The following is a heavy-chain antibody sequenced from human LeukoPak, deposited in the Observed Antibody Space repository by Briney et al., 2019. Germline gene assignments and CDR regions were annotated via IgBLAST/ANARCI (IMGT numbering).Heavy chain of an antibody. Sequence: PSETLSLTCTVSGGSISSYYWSWIRQPAGKGLEWIGRIYTSGSTNYNPSLKSRVTMSVDTSMNQFSLKLSSVTAADTAVYYCARSLRSITIFGVVTSFDYWGQGTLVTVSS. D-gene: IGHD3-3*01. CDR2: IYTSGST. V-gene: IGHV4-4*07. J-gene: IGHJ4*02. CDR3: ARSLRSITIFGVVTSFDY. CDR1: GGSISSYY.